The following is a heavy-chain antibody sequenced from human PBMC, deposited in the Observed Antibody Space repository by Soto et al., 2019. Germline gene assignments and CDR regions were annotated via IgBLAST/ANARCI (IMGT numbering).Heavy chain of an antibody. CDR1: GFTFSSYA. Sequence: GVLRLSCAASGFTFSSYAMSWVRQAPGKGLEWVSYISLSGSDMYYAGSVKGRFTISRDNAKNSLSLQMNSLRAEDTAVYYCVRDHIWSFDYWGQGTPVTVSS. J-gene: IGHJ4*02. CDR3: VRDHIWSFDY. D-gene: IGHD3-10*01. CDR2: ISLSGSDM. V-gene: IGHV3-48*01.